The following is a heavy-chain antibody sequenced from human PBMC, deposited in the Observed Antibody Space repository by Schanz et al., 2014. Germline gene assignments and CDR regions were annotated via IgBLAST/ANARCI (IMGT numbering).Heavy chain of an antibody. Sequence: QVQLVESGGGVVQPGRSLRLSCAASGFTFRDFGLHWVRQAPGKGLEWVAVISHDGNNKYYGDSVKGRFTISRDNSKNTVYLLMNSLRVEDTAVYYCARVVAAAPQGCNYWGRGTLVTVSS. V-gene: IGHV3-30*19. CDR1: GFTFRDFG. CDR2: ISHDGNNK. D-gene: IGHD2-15*01. CDR3: ARVVAAAPQGCNY. J-gene: IGHJ4*02.